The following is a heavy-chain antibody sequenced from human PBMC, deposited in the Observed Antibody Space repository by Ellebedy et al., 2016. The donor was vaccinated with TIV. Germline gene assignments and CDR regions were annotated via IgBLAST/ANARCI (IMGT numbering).Heavy chain of an antibody. CDR3: ARRGSDYDDFFDY. CDR1: GGSISGHH. J-gene: IGHJ4*02. Sequence: SETLSLTXSVSGGSISGHHWNWIRQAAGKGLEWIGLIYNPETTRYNPSLKSRVTVSLDTSKNQVFLRLSSVTAADTAIYYCARRGSDYDDFFDYWGQGILVTVSS. D-gene: IGHD5-12*01. V-gene: IGHV4-4*07. CDR2: IYNPETT.